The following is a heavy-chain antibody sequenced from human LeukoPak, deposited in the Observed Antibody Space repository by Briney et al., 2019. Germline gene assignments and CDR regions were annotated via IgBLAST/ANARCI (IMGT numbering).Heavy chain of an antibody. D-gene: IGHD2-15*01. CDR1: GFSFSSYW. CDR2: IKQDGSEK. CDR3: TTDTWYSAGH. Sequence: GGSLRLSCAASGFSFSSYWMSWVRQAPGKGLEWVAHIKQDGSEKFYVDSVKGRFTISRDNAKNSLFLQMNSLRAEDTAIYYCTTDTWYSAGHWGQGTLVTVSS. J-gene: IGHJ4*02. V-gene: IGHV3-7*03.